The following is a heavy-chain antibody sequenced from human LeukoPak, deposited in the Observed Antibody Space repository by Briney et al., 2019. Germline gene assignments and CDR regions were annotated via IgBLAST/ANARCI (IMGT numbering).Heavy chain of an antibody. D-gene: IGHD5-12*01. V-gene: IGHV4-4*08. J-gene: IGHJ4*02. CDR2: IYSSGST. CDR3: ARDSGYGSFDY. Sequence: NPSETLSLTCTVSGGSISSYHWSWIRQPPGKGLQWIGFIYSSGSTNYNPSLRSRVTISLDTSKKLFSLKLSSVTAADTAVYYCARDSGYGSFDYWGQGSLVTVPS. CDR1: GGSISSYH.